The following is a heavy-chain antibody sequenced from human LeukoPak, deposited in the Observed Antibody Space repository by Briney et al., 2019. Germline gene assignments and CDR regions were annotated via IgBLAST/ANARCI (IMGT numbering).Heavy chain of an antibody. CDR1: GFTFSSYW. J-gene: IGHJ3*02. V-gene: IGHV3-74*01. Sequence: GGSLRLSCAVSGFTFSSYWMYWVRQAPGKGLVWVSRISTDGSTTTYADSVKGRFTISRDNAKNTLYLQMNSLRAEDTAVYYCARALGSGYAFDIRGQGTMVTVSS. CDR2: ISTDGSTT. D-gene: IGHD3-10*01. CDR3: ARALGSGYAFDI.